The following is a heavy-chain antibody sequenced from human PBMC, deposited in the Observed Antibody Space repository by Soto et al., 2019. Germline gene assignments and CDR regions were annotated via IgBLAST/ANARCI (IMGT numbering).Heavy chain of an antibody. CDR3: ARHHDS. CDR2: IYYSGST. V-gene: IGHV4-59*08. Sequence: SETLSLTCTVSGGSISSYYWSWIRQPPGKGLEWIGYIYYSGSTNYNPSLKSRVTISVDTSKNQFSLKLSSVTAADTAMYYCARHHDSWGQGTLVTVSS. J-gene: IGHJ4*02. CDR1: GGSISSYY.